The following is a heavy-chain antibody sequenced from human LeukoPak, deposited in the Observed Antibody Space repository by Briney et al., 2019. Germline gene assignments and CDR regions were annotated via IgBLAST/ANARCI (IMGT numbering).Heavy chain of an antibody. CDR3: ARGIAARPAYYYYYGMDV. V-gene: IGHV4-34*01. D-gene: IGHD6-6*01. J-gene: IGHJ6*02. CDR2: INHSGST. Sequence: PSETLSLTCAVYGGSFSGYYWSWIRQPPGKGLEWIGEINHSGSTNYNPSLKSRVTISVDTSKNQFSPKLSSVTAADTAVYYCARGIAARPAYYYYYGMDVWGQGTTVTVSS. CDR1: GGSFSGYY.